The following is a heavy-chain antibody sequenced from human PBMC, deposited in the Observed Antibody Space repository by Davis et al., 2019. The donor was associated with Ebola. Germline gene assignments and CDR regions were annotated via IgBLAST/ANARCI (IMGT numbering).Heavy chain of an antibody. V-gene: IGHV4-61*08. J-gene: IGHJ6*02. Sequence: MPSETLSLTCTVSGGSVSSGGYYWNWIRQTPGEGLEWIGHIYYSGSTDYNPSLKSRVTMSVDTSKNQFSLKLSSVTAADTAVYYCVRGNYGDYIVLYYYNMDVWGQGTTVTVSS. CDR2: IYYSGST. CDR1: GGSVSSGGYY. CDR3: VRGNYGDYIVLYYYNMDV. D-gene: IGHD4-17*01.